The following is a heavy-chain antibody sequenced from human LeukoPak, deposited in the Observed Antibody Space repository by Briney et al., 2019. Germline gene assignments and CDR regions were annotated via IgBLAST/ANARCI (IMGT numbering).Heavy chain of an antibody. CDR1: GGSISSSSYY. CDR3: AKDLPYYSGSGSPLEY. V-gene: IGHV4-39*07. CDR2: IYYNGNT. D-gene: IGHD3-10*01. J-gene: IGHJ4*02. Sequence: TSETLSLTCTVSGGSISSSSYYWGWIRQPPGKGLEWIGSIYYNGNTYYNPSLKSRVTISIDTSKNQLSLKLSSVTAADTAVYYCAKDLPYYSGSGSPLEYWGQGTLVTVSS.